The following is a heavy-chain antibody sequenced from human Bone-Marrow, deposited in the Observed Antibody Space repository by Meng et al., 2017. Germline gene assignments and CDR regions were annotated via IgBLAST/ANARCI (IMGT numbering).Heavy chain of an antibody. CDR3: VSGLMEARPLLFGY. J-gene: IGHJ4*02. V-gene: IGHV4-34*01. D-gene: IGHD6-6*01. Sequence: QVGLYQGGVDMFKASVTLSCTVSGYVGSFCDYYWSWIGPPPGKGWKWIGDINNSGSNNDQPSLKRGVTTSVATFNNQFSLLRSSVTAADTVEYYCVSGLMEARPLLFGYWGQGTLVTVSS. CDR2: INNSGSN. CDR1: VGSFCDYY.